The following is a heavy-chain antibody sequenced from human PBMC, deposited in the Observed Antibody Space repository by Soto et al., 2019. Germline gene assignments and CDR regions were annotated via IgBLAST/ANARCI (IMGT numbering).Heavy chain of an antibody. CDR1: GDSISSYY. V-gene: IGHV4-59*01. CDR3: ARHRRYASGWYAGFDY. CDR2: VYYSGST. D-gene: IGHD6-19*01. J-gene: IGHJ4*02. Sequence: PSGALSLTCTVPGDSISSYYWTWSRQPPGEGLEWIGFVYYSGSTNYNPSLNSRVTISVDTSTSQISLKLYSVTAADTAVYYCARHRRYASGWYAGFDYWGQGVLVTVSS.